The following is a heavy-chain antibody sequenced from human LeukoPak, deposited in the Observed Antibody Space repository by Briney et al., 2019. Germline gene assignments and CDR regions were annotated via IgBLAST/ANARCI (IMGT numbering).Heavy chain of an antibody. D-gene: IGHD1-20*01. V-gene: IGHV5-51*01. CDR1: GSIFTSYW. CDR3: ARQPYNWNDGFYYYYGMDV. CDR2: IYPGDSDT. J-gene: IGHJ6*02. Sequence: GASLKISCKGSGSIFTSYWIGWGRQLPGKGLEWMGIIYPGDSDTRYSPSFQGQVTISADKSISTASLQWSSLKASDTAMYYCARQPYNWNDGFYYYYGMDVWGQGTTVTVSS.